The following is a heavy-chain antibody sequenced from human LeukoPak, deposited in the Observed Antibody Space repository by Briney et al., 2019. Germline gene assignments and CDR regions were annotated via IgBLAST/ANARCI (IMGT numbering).Heavy chain of an antibody. Sequence: ASVKVSCKASGGTFSSYAISWVRQAPGQGFEWMGIIHPSGGSTSYAQKFQGRVTMTRDTSTSTVYMELSSLRSEDTAVYYCARESGRPGITAFDIWGQGTMVTVSS. CDR1: GGTFSSYA. CDR3: ARESGRPGITAFDI. V-gene: IGHV1-46*03. CDR2: IHPSGGST. D-gene: IGHD5-24*01. J-gene: IGHJ3*02.